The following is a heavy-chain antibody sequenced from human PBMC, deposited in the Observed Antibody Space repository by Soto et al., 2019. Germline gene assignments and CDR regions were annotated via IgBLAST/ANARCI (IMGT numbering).Heavy chain of an antibody. D-gene: IGHD6-13*01. CDR2: IYWDDDK. CDR3: AHRRIAAAINAFDI. J-gene: IGHJ3*02. V-gene: IGHV2-5*02. CDR1: GFSLSTSGVG. Sequence: QITLKESGPTLVKPTQTLTLTCTFSGFSLSTSGVGVGWIRQPPGKALEWLALIYWDDDKRYSPSLKSRLTITKDTSKNKVVLTMTNMDPVDTATYYCAHRRIAAAINAFDIWGQGTMVTVSS.